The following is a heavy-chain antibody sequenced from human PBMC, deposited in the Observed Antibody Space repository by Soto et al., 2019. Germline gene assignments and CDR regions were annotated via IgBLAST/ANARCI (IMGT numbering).Heavy chain of an antibody. CDR2: IDPSDSYT. Sequence: PGESLKISCKGSGYSFTSNWIGWVRQLPGKGLEWMGRIDPSDSYTNYSPSFQGHVTISADKSISTAYLQWSSLKASDTAMYYCASLKPAAGNNDPPFDYWGRETQLPVSS. J-gene: IGHJ4*02. V-gene: IGHV5-10-1*01. CDR3: ASLKPAAGNNDPPFDY. D-gene: IGHD6-25*01. CDR1: GYSFTSNW.